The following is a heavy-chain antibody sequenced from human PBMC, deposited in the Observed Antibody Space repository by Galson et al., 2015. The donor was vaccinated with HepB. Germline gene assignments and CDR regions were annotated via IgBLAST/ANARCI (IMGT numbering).Heavy chain of an antibody. V-gene: IGHV4-39*01. Sequence: LSLTCTVSGGSISSSNYYWGWIRQPPGKGLEWIGSIYYRGNTYYNSSLKSRVTISVDTSKNQFSLKLSSVSAADTAVYYCARVFGGYFFSGYFDYWGQGTLVAVSS. CDR3: ARVFGGYFFSGYFDY. CDR1: GGSISSSNYY. J-gene: IGHJ4*02. D-gene: IGHD3-22*01. CDR2: IYYRGNT.